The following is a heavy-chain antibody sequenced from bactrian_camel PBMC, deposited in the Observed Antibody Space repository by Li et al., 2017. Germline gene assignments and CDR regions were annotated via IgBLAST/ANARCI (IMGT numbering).Heavy chain of an antibody. CDR3: ATRPEWRGTCPIEDWFYIY. CDR2: MIPGAGST. V-gene: IGHV3S40*01. J-gene: IGHJ4*01. Sequence: DVQLVESGGGSVKAGGSLTLTCVASGYTYNRYCMGWFRLAPGKEREGVAIMIPGAGSTYYAASVKGRFTMSQNSAENTVYLQMNSLRPEDSAMYYCATRPEWRGTCPIEDWFYIYWGQGTQVTVS. CDR1: GYTYNRYC. D-gene: IGHD5*01.